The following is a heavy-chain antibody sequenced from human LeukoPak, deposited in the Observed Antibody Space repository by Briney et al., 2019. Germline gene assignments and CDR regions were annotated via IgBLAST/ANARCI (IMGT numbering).Heavy chain of an antibody. J-gene: IGHJ4*02. CDR2: INPDGSDK. Sequence: PGGALRLSPAASRFTFYKFLVTWARQAPGEGLEWVANINPDGSDKHHVDSVKGRFRISRDNAENSLFLLMDSLRAEDTAVYYCARHLDWAFDYWGQGTLVTVSS. CDR3: ARHLDWAFDY. D-gene: IGHD2-21*01. CDR1: RFTFYKFL. V-gene: IGHV3-7*01.